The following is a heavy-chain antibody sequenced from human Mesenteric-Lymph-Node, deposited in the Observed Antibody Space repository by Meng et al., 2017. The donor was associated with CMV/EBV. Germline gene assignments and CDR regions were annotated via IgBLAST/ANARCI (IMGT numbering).Heavy chain of an antibody. V-gene: IGHV1-69*05. D-gene: IGHD1-26*01. CDR2: IIPIFGTA. Sequence: KASGGTFSGYAISWVRQAPGQGLEWMGGIIPIFGTANYAQKFQGRVTITTDESTSTAYMELSSLRSEDTAVYYCAAFKSGSYWGSWDYWGQGTLVTVSS. CDR1: GGTFSGYA. J-gene: IGHJ4*02. CDR3: AAFKSGSYWGSWDY.